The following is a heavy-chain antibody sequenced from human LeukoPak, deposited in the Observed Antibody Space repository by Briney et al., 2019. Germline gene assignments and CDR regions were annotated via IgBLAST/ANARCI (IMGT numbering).Heavy chain of an antibody. CDR1: GFTFRNCA. CDR3: AKHVSGSLFYFDY. Sequence: GGSLRLSCAASGFTFRNCAMSWVRQAPGKGLEWVSGISGTGYNTYHADSVKGRFTISRDNSKNTLYLQMNSLGAEDTAVYYCAKHVSGSLFYFDYWGQRTLVTVSS. CDR2: ISGTGYNT. D-gene: IGHD3-10*01. V-gene: IGHV3-23*01. J-gene: IGHJ4*02.